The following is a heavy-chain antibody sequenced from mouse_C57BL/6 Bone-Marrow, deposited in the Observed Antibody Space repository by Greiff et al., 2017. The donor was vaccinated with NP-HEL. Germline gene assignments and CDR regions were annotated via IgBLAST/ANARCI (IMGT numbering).Heavy chain of an antibody. Sequence: VQLQQSGAELVRPGASVKLSCTASGFNITDDYMHWVKQRPEQGLEWIGWIDPENGDTEYASKFQGKATITADTSSNTAYLQLSSLTSEDTAVYYCTTYGSSPAWFAYWGQGTLVTVSA. V-gene: IGHV14-4*01. CDR3: TTYGSSPAWFAY. D-gene: IGHD1-1*01. J-gene: IGHJ3*01. CDR1: GFNITDDY. CDR2: IDPENGDT.